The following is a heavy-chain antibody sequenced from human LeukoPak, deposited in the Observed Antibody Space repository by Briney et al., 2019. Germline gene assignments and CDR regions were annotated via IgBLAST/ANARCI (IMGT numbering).Heavy chain of an antibody. V-gene: IGHV4-39*01. CDR2: IYYSGST. CDR3: ANYCSSSSCHIRRAFDI. Sequence: TPSETLSLTCTVSDGSISSSSYYWGWIRQPPGKGLEWIGTIYYSGSTYYSPSLKSRVAISVDTSKNQFSLKLSSVTAADTAVYYCANYCSSSSCHIRRAFDIWGQGTMVTVSS. J-gene: IGHJ3*02. CDR1: DGSISSSSYY. D-gene: IGHD2-2*02.